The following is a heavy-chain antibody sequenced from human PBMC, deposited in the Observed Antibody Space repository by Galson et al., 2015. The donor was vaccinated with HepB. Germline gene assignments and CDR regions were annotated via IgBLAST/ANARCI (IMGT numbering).Heavy chain of an antibody. V-gene: IGHV1-69*13. J-gene: IGHJ4*02. Sequence: SVKVSCKASGGTFSTNAINWVRQAPGQGLEWVGRIIPMFDTTDYAQTLQGRVTITADESTSTAYMELSSLRSEDTAVYYCARDATYYDFWSSYYPGYYFDYGGQGTLVTVSS. D-gene: IGHD3-3*01. CDR1: GGTFSTNA. CDR3: ARDATYYDFWSSYYPGYYFDY. CDR2: IIPMFDTT.